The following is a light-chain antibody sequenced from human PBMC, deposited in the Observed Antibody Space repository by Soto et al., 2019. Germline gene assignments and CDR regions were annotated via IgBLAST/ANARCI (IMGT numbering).Light chain of an antibody. CDR1: QSITSSF. J-gene: IGKJ1*01. Sequence: EIVLTQSPGILSLSPGERASLSCGASQSITSSFLAWYQQKPGQAPRLLIYGASNRATGIPDRFSGSGSGTDFTLTISSLQPEDFATYHCQQSYSAPQTFGQGTKMDIK. CDR3: QQSYSAPQT. CDR2: GAS. V-gene: IGKV3-20*01.